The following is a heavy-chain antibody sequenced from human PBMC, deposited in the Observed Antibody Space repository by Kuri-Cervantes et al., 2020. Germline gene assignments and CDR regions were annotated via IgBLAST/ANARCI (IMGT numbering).Heavy chain of an antibody. CDR3: ARDRRYFDY. J-gene: IGHJ4*02. CDR1: GFTFSSYG. V-gene: IGHV3-30*03. Sequence: GESLKISCAASGFTFSSYGMHWVRQAPGKGLEWVAVISYDGSNKYYADSVKGRFTISRDNSKNTLYLQMNSLRAEDTVVYYCARDRRYFDYWGQGTLVTVSS. CDR2: ISYDGSNK.